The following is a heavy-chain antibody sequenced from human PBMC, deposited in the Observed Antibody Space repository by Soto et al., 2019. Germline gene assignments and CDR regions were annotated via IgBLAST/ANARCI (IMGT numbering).Heavy chain of an antibody. J-gene: IGHJ6*02. V-gene: IGHV5-10-1*01. Sequence: GESLKISCKGSGYSFTSYWIIWVRQMPGKGLEWMGRIDPSDSYTNYSPSFQGHVTISADKSISTAYLQWSSLNASDTAMYYCARLPTRDRGGHHYYGMDVWGQGTTVPGSS. CDR3: ARLPTRDRGGHHYYGMDV. D-gene: IGHD3-10*01. CDR2: IDPSDSYT. CDR1: GYSFTSYW.